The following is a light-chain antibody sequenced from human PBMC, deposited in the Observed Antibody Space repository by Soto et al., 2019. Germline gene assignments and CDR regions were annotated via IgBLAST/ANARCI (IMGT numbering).Light chain of an antibody. CDR1: QTITRW. V-gene: IGKV1-5*01. CDR3: QQYNSYSWT. CDR2: DAS. Sequence: DIPMTQSPSTLSASIGDRVTITCRASQTITRWMAGYQQKPGKAPKLLIYDASTLESGVPSRFSGSRSGTEFTLTISSLQPDDFSTYYCQQYNSYSWTFGQGTKVEVK. J-gene: IGKJ1*01.